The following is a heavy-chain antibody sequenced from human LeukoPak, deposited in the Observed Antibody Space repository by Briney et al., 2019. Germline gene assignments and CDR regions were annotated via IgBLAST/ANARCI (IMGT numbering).Heavy chain of an antibody. Sequence: GGSLRLSCAASGFTVSSNYMSWVRQAPGKGLEWVSVIYSGGSTYYADSVKGRFTISRDNSKNTLYLQMNSLRAEDTAVYYCARARGSSWFDPWGQGTLVTVSS. V-gene: IGHV3-53*01. CDR2: IYSGGST. CDR1: GFTVSSNY. J-gene: IGHJ5*02. D-gene: IGHD5-12*01. CDR3: ARARGSSWFDP.